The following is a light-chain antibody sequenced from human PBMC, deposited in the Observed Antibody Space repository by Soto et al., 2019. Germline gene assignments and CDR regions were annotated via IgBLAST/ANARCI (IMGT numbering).Light chain of an antibody. Sequence: EIVLTQSPDTLSLSPGERATLSCRASQSVRNNYLAWYQQKPGQAPRFLIFDASSRATGIPDRFSGSGSGTDVTVTISRQEPEDFAVYYCQQYGSTPLTFGGGTKVDIE. CDR1: QSVRNNY. J-gene: IGKJ4*01. CDR2: DAS. V-gene: IGKV3-20*01. CDR3: QQYGSTPLT.